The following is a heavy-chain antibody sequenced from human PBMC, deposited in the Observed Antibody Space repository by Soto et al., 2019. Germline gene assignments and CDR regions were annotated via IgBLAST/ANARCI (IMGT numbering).Heavy chain of an antibody. V-gene: IGHV4-59*08. Sequence: SETLSLTCTVSGGSISSYYWSWIRQPPGKGLEWIGYIYYSGSTNYNPSLKSRVTISVDTSKNQFSLKLSSVTAADTAVYYCASNYDFWSGYYPLAFDIWGQGKMVTVSS. CDR3: ASNYDFWSGYYPLAFDI. CDR2: IYYSGST. CDR1: GGSISSYY. J-gene: IGHJ3*02. D-gene: IGHD3-3*01.